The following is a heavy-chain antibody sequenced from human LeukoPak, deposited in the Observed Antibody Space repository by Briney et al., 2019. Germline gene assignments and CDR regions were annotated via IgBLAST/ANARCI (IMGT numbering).Heavy chain of an antibody. V-gene: IGHV3-66*01. D-gene: IGHD5-24*01. CDR1: GFNVSNNY. J-gene: IGHJ3*01. CDR3: ARDIWREMAIPFDV. CDR2: TYSSGTT. Sequence: GGSLRLSCAASGFNVSNNYMHWVRQAPGERLEWVSVTYSSGTTYYADSVKGRFTISRDTSKNTLHLQMNSLRVEDTAVYHCARDIWREMAIPFDVWGQGTLVTVSS.